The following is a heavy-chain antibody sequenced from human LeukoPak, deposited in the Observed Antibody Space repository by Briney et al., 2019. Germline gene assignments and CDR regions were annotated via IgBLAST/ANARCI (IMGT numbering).Heavy chain of an antibody. D-gene: IGHD3-10*01. V-gene: IGHV3-33*01. J-gene: IGHJ6*02. CDR1: GFTFSSYG. Sequence: GGSLRLSCAASGFTFSSYGIHWVRQAPGKGLERVAGIWSDGSNRYHPDSVKGRFTISRDNSKDTLYPQLNSLRAEDTAVYYCARDGRPIYGSGSYRARSYPYGMDVWGQGTTVTVSS. CDR2: IWSDGSNR. CDR3: ARDGRPIYGSGSYRARSYPYGMDV.